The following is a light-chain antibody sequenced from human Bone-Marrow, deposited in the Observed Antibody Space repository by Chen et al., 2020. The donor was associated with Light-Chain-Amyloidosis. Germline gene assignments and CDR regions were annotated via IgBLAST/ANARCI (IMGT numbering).Light chain of an antibody. Sequence: QFALTQPAYVSGSPGQSITISCTGTSSDVGGDNHVSWYQQHPDKAPNLMIYEVTNRPSWVPDRFSGSKSDNTASLTISGLQTEDEAYYFCSSYTITNTLVFGSGTRVTVL. J-gene: IGLJ1*01. CDR3: SSYTITNTLV. CDR1: SSDVGGDNH. V-gene: IGLV2-14*01. CDR2: EVT.